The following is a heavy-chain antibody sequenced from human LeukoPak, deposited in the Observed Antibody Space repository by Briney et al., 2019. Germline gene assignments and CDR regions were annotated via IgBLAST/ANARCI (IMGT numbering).Heavy chain of an antibody. CDR2: ISPFNGNT. D-gene: IGHD2-15*01. V-gene: IGHV1-18*01. CDR1: GYTFTSYG. Sequence: GASVKVSCKASGYTFTSYGISWVRQAPGQGLEWMGWISPFNGNTNYAQKVQGRVTMTTDTSTSTVYMELRSLRSDDTAVYYCARDLDIVVVAAALRHYGLDVWGPGTRVTVSS. CDR3: ARDLDIVVVAAALRHYGLDV. J-gene: IGHJ6*02.